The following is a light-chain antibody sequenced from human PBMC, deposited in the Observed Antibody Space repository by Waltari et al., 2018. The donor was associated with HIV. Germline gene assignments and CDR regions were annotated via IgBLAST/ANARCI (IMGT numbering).Light chain of an antibody. CDR3: QQSYVSPPWT. J-gene: IGKJ1*01. CDR1: QRMTTY. V-gene: IGKV1-39*01. CDR2: GAS. Sequence: DIQVTQSPSSLSASVGDTVTITCRASQRMTTYLNWYQQKPGKAPRLLIYGASSLENGVPSRFSGSESATDFNLTITNLQPEDFATYYCQQSYVSPPWTFGQGTKVELK.